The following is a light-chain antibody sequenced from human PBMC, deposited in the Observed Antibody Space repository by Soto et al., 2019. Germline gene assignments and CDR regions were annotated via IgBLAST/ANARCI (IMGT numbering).Light chain of an antibody. Sequence: QSVLTQPASVSGSPGQSITISCTGTSSDVGGYNYVSGYQQHPGKAPKLMIYDVSNRPSGVSNRFSGSKSGNTASLTISGLQAEDEADYYCSSYTRSSTRVFGTGTKVTVL. J-gene: IGLJ1*01. CDR2: DVS. CDR3: SSYTRSSTRV. CDR1: SSDVGGYNY. V-gene: IGLV2-14*01.